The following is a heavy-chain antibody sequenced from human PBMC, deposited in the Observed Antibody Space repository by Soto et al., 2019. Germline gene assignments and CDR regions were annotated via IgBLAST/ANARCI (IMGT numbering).Heavy chain of an antibody. CDR2: INHSGST. J-gene: IGHJ5*02. CDR3: ARGRSRIVGAGRWFDP. D-gene: IGHD1-26*01. Sequence: PSETLSLTCAVYGGSFSGYYWSWIRQPPGKGLEWIGEINHSGSTNYNPSLKSRVTISVDTSKNQFSLKLSSVTAADTAVYYCARGRSRIVGAGRWFDPWGQGTLVTVS. CDR1: GGSFSGYY. V-gene: IGHV4-34*01.